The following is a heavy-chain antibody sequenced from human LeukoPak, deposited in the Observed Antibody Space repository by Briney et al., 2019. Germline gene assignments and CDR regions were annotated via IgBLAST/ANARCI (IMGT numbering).Heavy chain of an antibody. J-gene: IGHJ4*02. V-gene: IGHV4-59*01. CDR1: GGSISSNY. D-gene: IGHD6-13*01. CDR2: IYYSGST. Sequence: SETLSLTCTVSGGSISSNYWNWIRQPPGKGLEWIGYIYYSGSTNYNPSLKSRVTISVDTSKNQFSLRLSSVTAADTAVYYCESGSAVAAAGDYWGQGTLVTVSS. CDR3: ESGSAVAAAGDY.